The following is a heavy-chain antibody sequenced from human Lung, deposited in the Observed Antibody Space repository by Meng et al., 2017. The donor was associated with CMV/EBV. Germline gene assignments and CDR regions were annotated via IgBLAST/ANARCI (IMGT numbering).Heavy chain of an antibody. D-gene: IGHD1-14*01. J-gene: IGHJ5*02. CDR3: ARDLPGGTKGTWLDL. Sequence: AHRVQAGGEVNNPVAQVNVSGKASGYTFTNYGITWVRQAPGQGLEWMGWINAYNGDTNYAQTLQGRVTMTTDTSTSTAYMELRSLRSDDTAVYYCARDLPGGTKGTWLDLWGQGTLVTVSS. V-gene: IGHV1-18*01. CDR2: INAYNGDT. CDR1: GYTFTNYG.